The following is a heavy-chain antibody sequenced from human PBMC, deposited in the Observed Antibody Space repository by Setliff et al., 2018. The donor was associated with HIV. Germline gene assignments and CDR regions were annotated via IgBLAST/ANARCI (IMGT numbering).Heavy chain of an antibody. V-gene: IGHV1-2*02. CDR3: ARGGPARVALLYWFDP. J-gene: IGHJ5*02. CDR1: GYTFTGHY. Sequence: ASVKVSCKASGYTFTGHYLHWLRQAPGQGLEWMGWINTYNGNTKYGQKFQGSVTMTTDTSTSTVYVELRNLRSDDTAVYFCARGGPARVALLYWFDPWGQGTLVTVSS. D-gene: IGHD2-21*01. CDR2: INTYNGNT.